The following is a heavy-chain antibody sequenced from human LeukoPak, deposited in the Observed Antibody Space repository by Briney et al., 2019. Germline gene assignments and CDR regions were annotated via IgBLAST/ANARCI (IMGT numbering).Heavy chain of an antibody. CDR3: ARMLEMATIRYFDY. J-gene: IGHJ4*02. Sequence: ASVKVSCKASAYTFTSYGISWVRQTPGQGLEWRGWISAYNGNTNYAQKLQGRVTMNTDTSTSTAYMELSSLRSDDTAVYYCARMLEMATIRYFDYWGQGTLVTVPS. CDR1: AYTFTSYG. D-gene: IGHD5-24*01. V-gene: IGHV1-18*01. CDR2: ISAYNGNT.